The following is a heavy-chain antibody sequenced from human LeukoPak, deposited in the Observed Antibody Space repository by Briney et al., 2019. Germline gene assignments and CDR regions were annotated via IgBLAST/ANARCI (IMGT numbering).Heavy chain of an antibody. Sequence: GGSLRLSCAASGFTFSSYGMHWVRQAPGKGLEWVAVISYDGSNKYYADSVKGRFTISRDNSKNTLYLQMNSLRAEDTAVYYCAKDRVRDYDFWSTLGYWGQGTLVTVSS. D-gene: IGHD3-3*01. CDR1: GFTFSSYG. J-gene: IGHJ4*02. CDR2: ISYDGSNK. V-gene: IGHV3-30*18. CDR3: AKDRVRDYDFWSTLGY.